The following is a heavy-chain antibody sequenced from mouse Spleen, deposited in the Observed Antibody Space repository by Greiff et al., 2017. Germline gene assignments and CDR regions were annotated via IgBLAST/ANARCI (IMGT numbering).Heavy chain of an antibody. CDR3: ARGRDWDYYFDY. V-gene: IGHV3-6*01. D-gene: IGHD4-1*01. CDR2: ISYDGSN. J-gene: IGHJ2*01. CDR1: GYSITSGYY. Sequence: EVKLQESGPGLVKPSQSLSLTCSVTGYSITSGYYWNWIRQFPGNKLEWMGYISYDGSNNYNPSLKNRISITRDTSKNQFFLKLNSVTTEDTATYYCARGRDWDYYFDYWGQGTTLTVSS.